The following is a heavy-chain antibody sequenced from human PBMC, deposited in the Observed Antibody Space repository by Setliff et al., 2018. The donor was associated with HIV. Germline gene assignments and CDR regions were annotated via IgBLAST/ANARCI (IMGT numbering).Heavy chain of an antibody. J-gene: IGHJ3*02. D-gene: IGHD3-22*01. Sequence: PGGSLRLSCAASGFTFSSYTMHWVRQAPGKGLEWVALISYDGTNKYYADSVKGRFTISRDSSKYTLDLQMNSLRAEDTAVYYCARDRSMIVVVDDAFDIWGQGTMVTVSS. CDR2: ISYDGTNK. CDR3: ARDRSMIVVVDDAFDI. V-gene: IGHV3-30*01. CDR1: GFTFSSYT.